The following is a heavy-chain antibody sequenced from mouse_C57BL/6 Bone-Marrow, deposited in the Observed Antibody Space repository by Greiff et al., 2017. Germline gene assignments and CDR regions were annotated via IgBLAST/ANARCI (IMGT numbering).Heavy chain of an antibody. Sequence: VQLQESGAELARPGASVQLSCEASGYTFTSYGISWVKQRTGQGLEWIGEIYPGSGNTYYNEKFKGKATLTADKSSSTAYMELRSLTSEDSAVYFCARDGRGDYWGQGTTLTVSS. CDR2: IYPGSGNT. D-gene: IGHD1-1*01. CDR3: ARDGRGDY. CDR1: GYTFTSYG. J-gene: IGHJ2*01. V-gene: IGHV1-81*01.